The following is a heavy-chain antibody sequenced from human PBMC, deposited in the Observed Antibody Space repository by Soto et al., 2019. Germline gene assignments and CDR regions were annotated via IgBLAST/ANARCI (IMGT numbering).Heavy chain of an antibody. CDR3: AREKPSQWLSHFDH. D-gene: IGHD6-19*01. V-gene: IGHV3-30-3*01. CDR1: GYTFTSSA. J-gene: IGHJ4*02. Sequence: PGGSXRLSCASSGYTFTSSAIHWVRQAPGKGLEWVALISYDGNNKDYADSVRGRFSISRDNSKNTVYLQMNSLRPEDTAVFFCAREKPSQWLSHFDHWGPGTQVTVSS. CDR2: ISYDGNNK.